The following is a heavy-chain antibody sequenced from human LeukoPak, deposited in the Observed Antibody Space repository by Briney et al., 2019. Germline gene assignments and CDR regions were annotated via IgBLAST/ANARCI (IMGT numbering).Heavy chain of an antibody. CDR3: ATERRGSYPFDF. CDR1: GFSISSGYL. V-gene: IGHV4-38-2*02. CDR2: IYHSGTT. D-gene: IGHD5-12*01. J-gene: IGHJ4*02. Sequence: PSETLSLTCTVSGFSISSGYLWGWIRQPPGKGLEWIARIYHSGTTDYNPSPESRVTISVDTSKNQFSLGLRSVTATDTAVYYCATERRGSYPFDFWGQGTLVTVSS.